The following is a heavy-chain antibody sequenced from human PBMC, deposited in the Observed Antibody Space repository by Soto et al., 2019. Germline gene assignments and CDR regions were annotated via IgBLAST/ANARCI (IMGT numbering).Heavy chain of an antibody. J-gene: IGHJ4*02. D-gene: IGHD2-21*02. V-gene: IGHV4-59*01. Sequence: TSETLSLTCTVSGGSINSYYWSWIRQPPGKGLEWIGYIFYSGSTNHNPSLKSRVTMSVDMSKNQFSLELSSVTAADTAVYYCARVFPTYCGGDCSYFDSWGPGALVTVSS. CDR3: ARVFPTYCGGDCSYFDS. CDR2: IFYSGST. CDR1: GGSINSYY.